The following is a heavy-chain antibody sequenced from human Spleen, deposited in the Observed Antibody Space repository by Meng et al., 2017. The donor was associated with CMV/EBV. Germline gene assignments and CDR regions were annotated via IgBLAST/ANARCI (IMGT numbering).Heavy chain of an antibody. Sequence: ASVKVSCKASGYTFTDYHMHWVRQAPGQGLEWMGWVNPNSGGTNYAQKFQGRVTMTRDTSISTAYMELSRLRSDDTAVYYCAKGQFFYESGGYLILDSWGQGALVTVSS. CDR3: AKGQFFYESGGYLILDS. CDR1: GYTFTDYH. CDR2: VNPNSGGT. D-gene: IGHD3-22*01. V-gene: IGHV1-2*02. J-gene: IGHJ4*02.